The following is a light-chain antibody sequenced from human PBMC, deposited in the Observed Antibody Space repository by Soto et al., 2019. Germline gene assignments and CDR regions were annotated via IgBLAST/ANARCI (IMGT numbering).Light chain of an antibody. CDR3: QSYDTGLSGAV. V-gene: IGLV1-40*01. CDR1: SSDIGAGYD. Sequence: QLVLTQPPSVSGAPGQRVTISCTGSSSDIGAGYDVHWYQQVPGTAPKLLIFGNYNRPSGVPGRFSGSKSDTSASLAITGLQAEDEADYYCQSYDTGLSGAVFGGGTKLTVL. CDR2: GNY. J-gene: IGLJ3*02.